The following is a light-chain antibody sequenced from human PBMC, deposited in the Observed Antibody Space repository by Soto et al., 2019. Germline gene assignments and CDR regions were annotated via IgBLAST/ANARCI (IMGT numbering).Light chain of an antibody. Sequence: DIQMTQSPSTLSASVGDRVTITCRASQSCRNSLAWYQQKAGKASTLLIYEASTSQSGVPSRFSGSGSGTEFSLTISSLQPEDFATYYCLCYITYPWTFGQGTKV. CDR3: LCYITYPWT. J-gene: IGKJ1*01. V-gene: IGKV1-5*01. CDR2: EAS. CDR1: QSCRNS.